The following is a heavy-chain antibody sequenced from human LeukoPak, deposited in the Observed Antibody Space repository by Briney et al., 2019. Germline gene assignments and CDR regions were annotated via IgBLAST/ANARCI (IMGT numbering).Heavy chain of an antibody. V-gene: IGHV4-59*01. CDR3: ARVSSSSWYLIGY. CDR2: IYYGGST. Sequence: SETLSLTCTVSGGSISSYYWSWIRQPPGKGLEWIGYIYYGGSTNYNTSLKSRVTISVDTSKNQFSLKLSSVTAADTAVYYCARVSSSSWYLIGYWGQGTLVTVSS. CDR1: GGSISSYY. D-gene: IGHD6-13*01. J-gene: IGHJ4*02.